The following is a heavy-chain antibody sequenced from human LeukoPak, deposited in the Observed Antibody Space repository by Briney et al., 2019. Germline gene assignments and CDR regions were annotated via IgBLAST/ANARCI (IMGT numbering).Heavy chain of an antibody. D-gene: IGHD3-10*01. CDR1: GGTFSSYA. V-gene: IGHV1-69*13. CDR3: ARRSRITSNAFDI. CDR2: IIPIFGTA. J-gene: IGHJ3*02. Sequence: GASVKVSCKASGGTFSSYAISWVRQAPGQGLEWMGGIIPIFGTANYAQKFQGRVTITADESTSTAYMELSSLRSEDTAVYYCARRSRITSNAFDIWGQGTMVTVSS.